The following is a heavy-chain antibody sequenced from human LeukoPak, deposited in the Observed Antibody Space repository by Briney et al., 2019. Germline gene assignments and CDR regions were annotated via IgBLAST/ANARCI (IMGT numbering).Heavy chain of an antibody. CDR2: ISYDGSNK. V-gene: IGHV3-30-3*01. D-gene: IGHD3-3*01. CDR3: AREKRFLEWSYGMDV. J-gene: IGHJ6*02. Sequence: GGSLRLSCAASGFTFSSYAMHWVRQAPGKGLEWVSVISYDGSNKYYADSVRGRCTISRDNSKNTLYLQKNSLRGEDTAMYYCAREKRFLEWSYGMDVCGQGTTATVSS. CDR1: GFTFSSYA.